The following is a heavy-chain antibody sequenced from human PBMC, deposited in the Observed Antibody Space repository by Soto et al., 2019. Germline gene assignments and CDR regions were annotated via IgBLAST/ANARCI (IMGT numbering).Heavy chain of an antibody. CDR2: IRRKANSYTT. D-gene: IGHD6-19*01. J-gene: IGHJ6*02. Sequence: EVQLVESGGGLVQPGGSLRLSCAASGLIFSDYHMDWVRQAPGKGLEWVGRIRRKANSYTTDYAASVKGRFTISRDDSNNSLYLQMNSLKSEDTAVYYCAMLGGWAGGSSGMEVWGQGTTVTGSS. V-gene: IGHV3-72*01. CDR3: AMLGGWAGGSSGMEV. CDR1: GLIFSDYH.